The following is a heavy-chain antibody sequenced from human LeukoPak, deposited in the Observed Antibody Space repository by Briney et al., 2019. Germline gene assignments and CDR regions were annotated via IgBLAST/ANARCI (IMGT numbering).Heavy chain of an antibody. CDR2: ISAYNGNT. D-gene: IGHD3-10*01. CDR1: GYTFTSYG. J-gene: IGHJ4*02. V-gene: IGHV1-18*01. CDR3: ASSTNSEGGFGDPSFDY. Sequence: GASVKLCCKASGYTFTSYGISWVRHAPGPGLEWMGLISAYNGNTNYAQKLQGRVTMTTDTSTSTAYMELRSLRSDDTAVYYCASSTNSEGGFGDPSFDYWGQGTLVTVSS.